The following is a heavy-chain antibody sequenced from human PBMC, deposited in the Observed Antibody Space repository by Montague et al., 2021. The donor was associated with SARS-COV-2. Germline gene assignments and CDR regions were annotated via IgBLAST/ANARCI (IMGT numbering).Heavy chain of an antibody. CDR3: ASHCGGGRCYFGMDV. V-gene: IGHV4-34*01. CDR2: ISHGGGT. CDR1: GGSFSSY. D-gene: IGHD2-15*01. J-gene: IGHJ6*02. Sequence: ETLSLTCDVYGGSFSSYWSWIRQPPGRGLEWVGQISHGGGTNYNPSLKSRVTISVDTSKNQVSLKLSSVTAADTAVYYCASHCGGGRCYFGMDVWGQGTRVTVSS.